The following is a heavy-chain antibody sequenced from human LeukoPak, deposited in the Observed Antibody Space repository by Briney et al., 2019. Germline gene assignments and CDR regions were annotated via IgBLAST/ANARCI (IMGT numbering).Heavy chain of an antibody. D-gene: IGHD3-9*01. J-gene: IGHJ5*02. CDR2: INPNSGGT. Sequence: ASVKVSCKASGYTFTGYYMHWVRQAPGQGLEWMGWINPNSGGTNYAQEFQGRVTMTRDTSISTAYMELSRLRSDDTAVYYCARTGPLDILTGYSDNWFDPWGQGTLVTVSS. CDR1: GYTFTGYY. CDR3: ARTGPLDILTGYSDNWFDP. V-gene: IGHV1-2*02.